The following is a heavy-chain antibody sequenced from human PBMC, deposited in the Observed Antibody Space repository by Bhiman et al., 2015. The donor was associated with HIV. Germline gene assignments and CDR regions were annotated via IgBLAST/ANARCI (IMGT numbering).Heavy chain of an antibody. CDR2: IKGDGSEK. Sequence: EVLLVESGGGLVQPGGSLRLSCSGSGFNFTKFWMSWVRQTPGKGLEWVANIKGDGSEKYYVDSMEGRVTISRDNARNSLYLQMNDLRVEDTAVYCARKSGFDYWGQGTQVTVSS. D-gene: IGHD3-10*01. J-gene: IGHJ4*02. CDR3: ARKSGFDY. CDR1: GFNFTKFW. V-gene: IGHV3-7*01.